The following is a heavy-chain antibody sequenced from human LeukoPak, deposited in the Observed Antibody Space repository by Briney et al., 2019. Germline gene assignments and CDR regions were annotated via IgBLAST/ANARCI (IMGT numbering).Heavy chain of an antibody. D-gene: IGHD3-10*01. CDR2: ISYDGSNK. J-gene: IGHJ4*02. Sequence: GGSLRLSCAASGFTFSSYGMHWVRQAPGKGPDWVAVISYDGSNKYYADSVKGRFTISRDNSKNTLYLQMNSLRAEDTAVYYCVKDRLWFGELSTLADYWGQGTLVTVSS. CDR1: GFTFSSYG. CDR3: VKDRLWFGELSTLADY. V-gene: IGHV3-30*18.